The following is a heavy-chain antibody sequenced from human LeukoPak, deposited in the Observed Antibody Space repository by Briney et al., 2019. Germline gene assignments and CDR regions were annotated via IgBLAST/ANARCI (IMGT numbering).Heavy chain of an antibody. CDR1: GFTLSSYP. CDR2: ISHGGSNK. J-gene: IGHJ6*04. D-gene: IGHD3-10*01. V-gene: IGHV3-30*04. CDR3: ASATGGSGSYPDGLYYYYGMDV. Sequence: GGSLRLSCAPSGFTLSSYPMHCVRHAPGKGLEWVADISHGGSNKYYAHSVKGRFTISRDNSKNTLYLQMNILRAEDTAVYYCASATGGSGSYPDGLYYYYGMDVWGKGTTVTVSS.